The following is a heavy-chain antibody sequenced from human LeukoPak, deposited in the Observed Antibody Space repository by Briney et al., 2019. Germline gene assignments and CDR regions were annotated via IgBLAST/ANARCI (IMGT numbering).Heavy chain of an antibody. D-gene: IGHD6-19*01. CDR2: INTNTGNP. J-gene: IGHJ6*03. CDR1: GYTFTSYA. Sequence: GASVKVSCKASGYTFTSYAMNWVRQAPGQGLEWMGWINTNTGNPTYAQGFTGRFVFSLDTSVSTAYLQISSLKAEDTAVYYCARVGYKAVAKAYYYMDVWGKGTTVTVSS. CDR3: ARVGYKAVAKAYYYMDV. V-gene: IGHV7-4-1*02.